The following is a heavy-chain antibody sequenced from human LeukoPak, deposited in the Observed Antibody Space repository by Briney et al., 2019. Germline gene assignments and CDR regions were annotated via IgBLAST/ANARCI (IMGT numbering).Heavy chain of an antibody. CDR2: IYYSGST. V-gene: IGHV4-39*07. CDR3: ARDLRRNYFDY. J-gene: IGHJ4*02. Sequence: SETLSLTCTVSGGSISSSSYYWGWIRQPTGKGLEWIGSIYYSGSTYYNPSLKSRVTISVDTSKNQFSLKLSSVTAADTAVYYCARDLRRNYFDYWGQGTLVTVSS. CDR1: GGSISSSSYY.